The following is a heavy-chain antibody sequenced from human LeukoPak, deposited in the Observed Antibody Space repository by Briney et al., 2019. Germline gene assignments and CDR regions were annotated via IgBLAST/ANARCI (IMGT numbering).Heavy chain of an antibody. J-gene: IGHJ4*02. D-gene: IGHD3-3*01. CDR2: INTITGNP. CDR3: TREQEFRSGRYRRDFDH. Sequence: ASVKVSCKASGYTFTNFAINWVRQAPGQGPEWMGWINTITGNPTYAQGFTGRFVFSLDTSVSTAYLQISSLEAEDTAVYYCTREQEFRSGRYRRDFDHWGQGTLVTGSP. V-gene: IGHV7-4-1*02. CDR1: GYTFTNFA.